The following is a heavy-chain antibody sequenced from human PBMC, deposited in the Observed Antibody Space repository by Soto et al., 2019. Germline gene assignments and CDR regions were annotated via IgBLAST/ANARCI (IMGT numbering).Heavy chain of an antibody. CDR3: ARTYCSSTSCFDAFDI. CDR1: GGTFSSYA. D-gene: IGHD2-2*01. V-gene: IGHV1-69*13. CDR2: IIPIFGTA. J-gene: IGHJ3*02. Sequence: GASVKVSCKSSGGTFSSYAISWVRQAPGQGLEWMGGIIPIFGTANYAQKFQGRVTLPADESTSTAYMELSSLRSEDTAVYYCARTYCSSTSCFDAFDIWGQGTMVTVSS.